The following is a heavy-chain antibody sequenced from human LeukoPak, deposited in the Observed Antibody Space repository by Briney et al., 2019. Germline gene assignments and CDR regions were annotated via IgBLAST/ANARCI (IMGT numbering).Heavy chain of an antibody. CDR2: ISWNSGSI. CDR1: GFTFDDYA. J-gene: IGHJ4*02. Sequence: GGSLRLSCAASGFTFDDYAMHWVRQAPGKGLEWVSGISWNSGSIGYADSVKGRFTISRDNAKNSLYLQMNSLRAEDTAVYYCARDLVGSGSYYYWGQGTLVTVSS. D-gene: IGHD3-10*01. CDR3: ARDLVGSGSYYY. V-gene: IGHV3-9*01.